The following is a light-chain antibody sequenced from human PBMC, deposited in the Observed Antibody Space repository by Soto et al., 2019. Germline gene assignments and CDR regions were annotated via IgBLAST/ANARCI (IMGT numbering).Light chain of an antibody. CDR2: AAS. Sequence: DIQMTQSPSSLSASVGDRVTITCRASQSISSYLNWYKHKPGKAPKLLVYAASTLQSGVPSRFSGSGSGTDFRLTISSLQPEDFETYYCQQSSTIPRTFGQGTKVYIK. V-gene: IGKV1-39*01. J-gene: IGKJ1*01. CDR1: QSISSY. CDR3: QQSSTIPRT.